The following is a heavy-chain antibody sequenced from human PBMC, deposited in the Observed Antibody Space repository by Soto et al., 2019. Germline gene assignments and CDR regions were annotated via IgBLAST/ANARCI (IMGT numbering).Heavy chain of an antibody. D-gene: IGHD2-15*01. CDR1: GGSISTYY. CDR3: ASTRIAEGWYLH. J-gene: IGHJ4*02. Sequence: QVHLQESGPGLVKPSETLSLTCTVSGGSISTYYWTWIRQPPGKGLEWIGYTYHSGSTNYNPSLERRVTLSVHTTNNQFSLRPSSVTEADTAVYYCASTRIAEGWYLHWGQGTLVTVSS. CDR2: TYHSGST. V-gene: IGHV4-59*01.